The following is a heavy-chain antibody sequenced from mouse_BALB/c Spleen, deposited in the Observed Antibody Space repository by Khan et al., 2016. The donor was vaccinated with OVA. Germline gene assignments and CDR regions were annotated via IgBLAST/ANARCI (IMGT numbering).Heavy chain of an antibody. Sequence: EVQLQESGPGLVKPSQSLSLTCTVTGYSITSGYAWNWIRQFPGNKLEWMGYISYSGVTSYTPSLKSRISITRDTSKNQFFLQLNSVTTEDTATYYCARRNYYGYYFDYWDQGTTLTDSS. D-gene: IGHD1-1*01. V-gene: IGHV3-2*02. CDR3: ARRNYYGYYFDY. CDR1: GYSITSGYA. J-gene: IGHJ2*01. CDR2: ISYSGVT.